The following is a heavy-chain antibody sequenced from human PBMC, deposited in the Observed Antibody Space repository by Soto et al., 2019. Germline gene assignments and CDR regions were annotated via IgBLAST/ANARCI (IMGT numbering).Heavy chain of an antibody. D-gene: IGHD6-19*01. V-gene: IGHV3-48*02. J-gene: IGHJ6*02. CDR2: ISSSSSTI. CDR3: ARDRIQWGGAVAGTYYYYGMDV. Sequence: GGSLRLSCAASGFTFSSYSMNWVRQAPGKGLEWVSYISSSSSTIYYADSVKGRFTISRDNAKNSLYLQMNSLRDEDTAVYYCARDRIQWGGAVAGTYYYYGMDVWGQGTTVTVSS. CDR1: GFTFSSYS.